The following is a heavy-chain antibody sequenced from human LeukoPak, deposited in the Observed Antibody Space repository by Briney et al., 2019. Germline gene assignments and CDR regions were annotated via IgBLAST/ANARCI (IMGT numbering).Heavy chain of an antibody. J-gene: IGHJ4*02. V-gene: IGHV3-74*01. CDR1: RFSFSNYW. Sequence: GGSLRLSCAASRFSFSNYWMHWVRPAPGKGLVWVSRVKSDGSNPSYADSVKGRFTISRDNAENMLYLQMNTLGAEDTAVYYCARAIVSGSGSLDYWGQGTLVTVSS. CDR3: ARAIVSGSGSLDY. D-gene: IGHD3-10*01. CDR2: VKSDGSNP.